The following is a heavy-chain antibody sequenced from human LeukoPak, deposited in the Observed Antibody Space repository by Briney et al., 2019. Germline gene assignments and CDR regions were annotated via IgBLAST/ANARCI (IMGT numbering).Heavy chain of an antibody. J-gene: IGHJ4*02. CDR1: GFTFSNYW. D-gene: IGHD5-18*01. V-gene: IGHV3-21*05. Sequence: GGSLRLSCAGSGFTFSNYWMKWVRQAPGKGLEWVSYISSSSSYTNYADSVKGRFTISRDNAKNSLYLQMNSLRAEDTAVYYCARDHGYSYGYDYFDYWGQGTLVTVSS. CDR2: ISSSSSYT. CDR3: ARDHGYSYGYDYFDY.